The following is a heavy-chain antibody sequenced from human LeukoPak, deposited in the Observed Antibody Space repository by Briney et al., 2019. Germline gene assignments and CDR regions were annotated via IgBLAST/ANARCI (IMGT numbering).Heavy chain of an antibody. D-gene: IGHD3-9*01. CDR1: GYTFTGYY. CDR2: INPNSGGT. CDR3: ARDYDILTGYPHY. J-gene: IGHJ4*02. V-gene: IGHV1-2*02. Sequence: ASVKVSCKASGYTFTGYYMHWVRQAPGQGLEWMGWINPNSGGTNYAQKFQGRVTMTRDKSISTAYMALSRLRSDDTAVYYCARDYDILTGYPHYWGQGTLVTVSS.